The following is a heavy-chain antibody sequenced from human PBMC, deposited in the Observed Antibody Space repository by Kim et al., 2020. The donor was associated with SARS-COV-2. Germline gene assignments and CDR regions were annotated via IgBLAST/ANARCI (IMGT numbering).Heavy chain of an antibody. Sequence: ASVKVSCKTFAYTFSTYGITWMRQAPGQGLEFMGWVNPNNGNTEYVQKFEGRVTMNTDIFTRTAYMHLWSLTYDDTAVYYCARGSAWPKIDYWGQGTLVTVSS. D-gene: IGHD6-25*01. CDR1: AYTFSTYG. CDR3: ARGSAWPKIDY. CDR2: VNPNNGNT. V-gene: IGHV1-18*04. J-gene: IGHJ4*02.